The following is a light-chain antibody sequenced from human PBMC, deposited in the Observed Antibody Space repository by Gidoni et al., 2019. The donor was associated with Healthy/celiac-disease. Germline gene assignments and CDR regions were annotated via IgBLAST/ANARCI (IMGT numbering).Light chain of an antibody. J-gene: IGKJ2*01. CDR1: QSVSSSY. V-gene: IGKV3-20*01. CDR3: QQYGSSPYT. Sequence: ENVLTQSPGTLSLSPGERATLSCRASQSVSSSYLAWYQKKPGQAPRLLIYGASSRATGIPDRFSGSGSGTDFTLTISRLEPEDFAVYYCQQYGSSPYTFGQGTKLEIK. CDR2: GAS.